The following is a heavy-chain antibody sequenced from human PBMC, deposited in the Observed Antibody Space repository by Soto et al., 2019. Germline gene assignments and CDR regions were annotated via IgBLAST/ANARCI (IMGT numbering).Heavy chain of an antibody. J-gene: IGHJ4*02. D-gene: IGHD1-7*01. V-gene: IGHV1-69*01. CDR2: IIPIYGRA. CDR3: ARDGTGTSVLDY. Sequence: QVQLVQSGAEVKKPGSSVKVSCRASGGTFSNYAISWVRQVPGQGLEWMGGIIPIYGRANYAQKFQGRVTINADESTSAAYMELRGLRSEDTAVYYCARDGTGTSVLDYWGQGTLVTVSS. CDR1: GGTFSNYA.